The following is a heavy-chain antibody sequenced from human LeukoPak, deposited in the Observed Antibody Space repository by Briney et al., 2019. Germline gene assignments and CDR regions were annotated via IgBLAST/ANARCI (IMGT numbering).Heavy chain of an antibody. J-gene: IGHJ6*02. CDR2: IYYSGST. D-gene: IGHD6-19*01. CDR1: GGSISSSSYY. V-gene: IGHV4-39*01. CDR3: ARGRKQYYYYYYGMDV. Sequence: SETLSLTCTVSGGSISSSSYYWGWIRQPPGKGLEWIGSIYYSGSTYYNPSLKSRVTISVDTSKNQFSLKLSSVTAADMAVYYCARGRKQYYYYYYGMDVWGQGTTVTVSS.